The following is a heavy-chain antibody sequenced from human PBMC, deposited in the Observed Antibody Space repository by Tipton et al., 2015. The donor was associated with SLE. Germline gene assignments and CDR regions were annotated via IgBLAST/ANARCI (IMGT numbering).Heavy chain of an antibody. CDR3: ARGPRLVVVAATNWYFDL. CDR2: IWYDGSNK. J-gene: IGHJ2*01. Sequence: SLRLSCAASGFTFSSYGMHWVRQAPGKGLEWVAVIWYDGSNKYYADSVKGRFTISRDNSKNTLYLQMNSLRAEDTAVYYCARGPRLVVVAATNWYFDLWGRGTLVTVSS. D-gene: IGHD2-15*01. V-gene: IGHV3-33*01. CDR1: GFTFSSYG.